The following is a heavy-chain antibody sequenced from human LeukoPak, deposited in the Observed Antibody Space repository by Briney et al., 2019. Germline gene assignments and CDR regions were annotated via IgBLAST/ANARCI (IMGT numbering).Heavy chain of an antibody. J-gene: IGHJ5*02. CDR1: GGSFSGYF. V-gene: IGHV4-34*01. Sequence: SETLSLTCAVYGGSFSGYFWSWLRQPPGKGLEWIGSIYYSGSTYYNPSLKSRVTISVDTSKNQFSLKLSSVTAADTAVYYCARVQSRLSWFDPWGQGTLVTVSS. CDR3: ARVQSRLSWFDP. CDR2: IYYSGST.